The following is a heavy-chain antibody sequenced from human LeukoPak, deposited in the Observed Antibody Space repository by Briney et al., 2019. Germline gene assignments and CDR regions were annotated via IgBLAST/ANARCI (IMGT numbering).Heavy chain of an antibody. D-gene: IGHD4-11*01. V-gene: IGHV4-39*07. CDR1: GGSISSSSYY. CDR3: ARDHTVTTWNNWFDP. Sequence: PSETLSLTCTVSGGSISSSSYYWGWIRQPPGKGLEWIGSIYYSGSTYYNPPLKSRVTISVDTSKNQFSLKLSSVTAADTAVYYCARDHTVTTWNNWFDPWGQGTLVTVSS. J-gene: IGHJ5*02. CDR2: IYYSGST.